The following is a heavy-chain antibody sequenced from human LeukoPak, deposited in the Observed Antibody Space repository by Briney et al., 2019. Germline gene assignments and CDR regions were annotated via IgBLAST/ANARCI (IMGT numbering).Heavy chain of an antibody. D-gene: IGHD5-12*01. CDR1: GFTFSRYS. CDR3: ARTASGLGYYDY. J-gene: IGHJ4*02. Sequence: PGGSLRLSCAASGFTFSRYSMNWVRQAPGKGLEWVSSISSSGSTIYYADSVKGRFTISRDNAKNPLYLQMNSLRAEDTAVYYCARTASGLGYYDYWGQGTLVTVSS. V-gene: IGHV3-48*04. CDR2: ISSSGSTI.